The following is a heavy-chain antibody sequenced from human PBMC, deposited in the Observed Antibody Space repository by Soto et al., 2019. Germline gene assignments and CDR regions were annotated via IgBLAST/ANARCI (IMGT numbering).Heavy chain of an antibody. V-gene: IGHV1-58*01. CDR2: IVVGSGNT. CDR1: GFTFTSSA. CDR3: ATAVDYYYYYGMDV. J-gene: IGHJ6*02. Sequence: ASVKVSCKASGFTFTSSAVQWVRQARGQRLEWIGWIVVGSGNTNYAQKFQERVTITRDMSTSTAYMELSSLRSEDTAVYYCATAVDYYYYYGMDVWGQGTTVTVSS.